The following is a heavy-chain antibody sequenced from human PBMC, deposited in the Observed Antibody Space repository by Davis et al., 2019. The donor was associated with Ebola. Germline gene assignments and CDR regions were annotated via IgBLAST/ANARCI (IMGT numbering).Heavy chain of an antibody. V-gene: IGHV4-34*01. CDR1: GFTFNNYV. CDR3: ARSLLRFLEGPDT. D-gene: IGHD3-3*01. CDR2: INRSGST. J-gene: IGHJ5*02. Sequence: ESLKISCAASGFTFNNYVMNWVRQAPGKGLEWIGEINRSGSTNNNPSLKSRVSMTVDTSNNQLSLKLSHVTAADTAVYYCARSLLRFLEGPDTWGQGTLVTVSS.